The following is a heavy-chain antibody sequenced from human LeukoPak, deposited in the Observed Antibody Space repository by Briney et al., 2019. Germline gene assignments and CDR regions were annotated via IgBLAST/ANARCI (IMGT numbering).Heavy chain of an antibody. Sequence: PGGSLRLSCAASGFTFSSYGMHWVRQAPGKGLEWVAFIRYDGSNKYYADSVKGRFTISRDNPKNTLYLQMNSLRGEDTAVYYCARDQDYSNHDFDYWGQGTLVTVSS. CDR1: GFTFSSYG. J-gene: IGHJ4*02. CDR2: IRYDGSNK. D-gene: IGHD4-11*01. V-gene: IGHV3-30*02. CDR3: ARDQDYSNHDFDY.